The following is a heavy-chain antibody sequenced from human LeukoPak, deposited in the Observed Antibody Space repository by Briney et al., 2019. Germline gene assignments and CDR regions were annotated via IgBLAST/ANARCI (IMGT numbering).Heavy chain of an antibody. CDR2: IKQDGSEK. J-gene: IGHJ4*02. D-gene: IGHD5-12*01. CDR1: RFTFSSYW. CDR3: AREGGYGGVFDY. V-gene: IGHV3-7*05. Sequence: PGGSLRLSCAASRFTFSSYWMTWVRQAPGKGLEWVANIKQDGSEKYYVGSVKGRFTISRDNTQNSLYLQMNSLRAEDTAVYYCAREGGYGGVFDYWGQGTLVTVSS.